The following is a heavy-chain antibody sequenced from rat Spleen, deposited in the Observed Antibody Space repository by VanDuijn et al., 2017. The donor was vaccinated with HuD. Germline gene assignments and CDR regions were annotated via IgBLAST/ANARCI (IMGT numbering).Heavy chain of an antibody. Sequence: EVQLVASGGGLVQPGRSLKLSCAASGFTFSDYDMAWVRQTPTKGLEWVAVITYDGSGTYYRDSVKGRFTISRDNAKSTLYLQMDSLRSEDTAIYYCATENWDPYYWYFDFWGPGTMVTVSS. J-gene: IGHJ1*01. V-gene: IGHV5-20*01. CDR1: GFTFSDYD. CDR3: ATENWDPYYWYFDF. D-gene: IGHD5-1*01. CDR2: ITYDGSGT.